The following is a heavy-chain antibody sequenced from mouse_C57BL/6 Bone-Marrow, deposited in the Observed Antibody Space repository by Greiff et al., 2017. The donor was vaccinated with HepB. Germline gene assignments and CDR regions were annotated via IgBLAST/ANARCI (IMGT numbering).Heavy chain of an antibody. CDR3: ALSIVYWYFDV. V-gene: IGHV1-82*01. Sequence: VKLMESGPELVKPGASVKISCKASGYAFSSSWMNWVKQRPGKGLEWIGRIYPGDGDTNYNGKFKGKATLTADKSSSTAYMQLSSLTSDDSAVYFCALSIVYWYFDVWGTGTTVTVSS. D-gene: IGHD6-5*01. CDR1: GYAFSSSW. CDR2: IYPGDGDT. J-gene: IGHJ1*03.